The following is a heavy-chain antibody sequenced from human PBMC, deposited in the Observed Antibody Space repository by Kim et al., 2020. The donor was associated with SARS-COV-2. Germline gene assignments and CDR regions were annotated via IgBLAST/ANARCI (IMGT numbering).Heavy chain of an antibody. D-gene: IGHD1-26*01. CDR2: IIPILGIA. CDR1: GGTFSSYT. V-gene: IGHV1-69*04. CDR3: ARDQVNEMAISRQGSEWENWFDP. Sequence: SVKVSCKASGGTFSSYTISWVRQAPGQGLEWMGRIIPILGIANYAQKFQGRVTITADKSTSTAYMELSSLRSEDTAVYYCARDQVNEMAISRQGSEWENWFDPWGQGTLVTVSS. J-gene: IGHJ5*02.